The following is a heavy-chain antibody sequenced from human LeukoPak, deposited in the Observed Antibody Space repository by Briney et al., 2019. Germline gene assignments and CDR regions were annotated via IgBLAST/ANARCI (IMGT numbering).Heavy chain of an antibody. CDR3: ARDRAWNYFDY. V-gene: IGHV3-21*01. D-gene: IGHD3-3*01. Sequence: GGSLRLSCGGSGFTFSSYSMNWVRQAPGKGLEWVSSISSSSSYIYYADSVKGRFTISRDNAKNLLSLQMSSLRAEDTAVYYCARDRAWNYFDYWGQGTLVTVSS. CDR2: ISSSSSYI. J-gene: IGHJ4*02. CDR1: GFTFSSYS.